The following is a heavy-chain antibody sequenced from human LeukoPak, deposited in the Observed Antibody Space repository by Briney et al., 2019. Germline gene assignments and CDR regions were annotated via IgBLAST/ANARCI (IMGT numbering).Heavy chain of an antibody. CDR3: ARQSKTRSLAGNLPNWFDP. D-gene: IGHD6-19*01. CDR2: IHYSGST. Sequence: SETLSLTCTVSGGSISSYYWSWIRQPPGKGLEWIGNIHYSGSTNYNPSLKSRVTISVDTSKNLFSLNLSSVTAADTAVYYCARQSKTRSLAGNLPNWFDPWGQGTLVTVSS. CDR1: GGSISSYY. V-gene: IGHV4-59*08. J-gene: IGHJ5*02.